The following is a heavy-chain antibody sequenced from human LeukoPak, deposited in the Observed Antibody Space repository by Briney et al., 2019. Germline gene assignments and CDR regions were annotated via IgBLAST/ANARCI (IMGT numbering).Heavy chain of an antibody. Sequence: SETLSLTCTVSGGSISSSSYYWGWIRQPPGKGLEWIGEINHSGSTNYNPSLKSRVTISVDTSKNQFSLKLSSVTAADTAVYYCARSKGLPTVTYVPFDYWGQGTLVTVSS. CDR1: GGSISSSSYY. CDR2: INHSGST. D-gene: IGHD4-17*01. V-gene: IGHV4-39*07. CDR3: ARSKGLPTVTYVPFDY. J-gene: IGHJ4*02.